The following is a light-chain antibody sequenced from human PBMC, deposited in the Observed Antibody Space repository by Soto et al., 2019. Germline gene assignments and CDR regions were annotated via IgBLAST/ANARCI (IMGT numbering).Light chain of an antibody. CDR3: QAWDSSTVV. Sequence: SYELTQPPSVSVSPGQTASITCSGDKLGNKYVCWYQQKPGQSPLLVIFQDTKRPSGIPERFSASNAGNTATLTISGTQPMYEADYYCQAWDSSTVVFGGGTKLTVL. J-gene: IGLJ3*02. V-gene: IGLV3-1*01. CDR1: KLGNKY. CDR2: QDT.